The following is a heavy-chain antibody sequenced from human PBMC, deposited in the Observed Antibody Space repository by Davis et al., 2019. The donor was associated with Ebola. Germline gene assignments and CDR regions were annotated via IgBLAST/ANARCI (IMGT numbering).Heavy chain of an antibody. Sequence: ASVKVSCKTSGYSFTDYYMHWVRQAPGQGLEWMGWINPHSGGTHYAQKFQGRVTMARDTSISTAFMELSGLTSDDTAVYYCARLDRNYWYFDLWGRGALVTVSS. CDR1: GYSFTDYY. CDR2: INPHSGGT. V-gene: IGHV1-2*02. J-gene: IGHJ2*01. D-gene: IGHD3-9*01. CDR3: ARLDRNYWYFDL.